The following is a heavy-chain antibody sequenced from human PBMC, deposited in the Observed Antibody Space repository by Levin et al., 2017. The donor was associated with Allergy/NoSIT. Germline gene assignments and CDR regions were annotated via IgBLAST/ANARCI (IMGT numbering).Heavy chain of an antibody. J-gene: IGHJ2*01. CDR3: VKDRAGLHWYLDF. D-gene: IGHD4/OR15-4a*01. Sequence: AGGSLRLSCTGSGFTFDTAAMTWVRQTPGKGLEWVATVRADGAGAFYADSVKGRFTISRDNPKKTARLQMDSLRAEDTALYFCVKDRAGLHWYLDFWGRGSLVTVSS. CDR1: GFTFDTAA. V-gene: IGHV3-23*01. CDR2: VRADGAGA.